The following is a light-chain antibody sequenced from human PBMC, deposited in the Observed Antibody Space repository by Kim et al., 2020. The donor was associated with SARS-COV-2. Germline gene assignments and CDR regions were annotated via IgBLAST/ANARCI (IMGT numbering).Light chain of an antibody. CDR3: QQYYTSRYS. Sequence: SATINCRSSQTILYSSDNKNYLAWYQQKSGQPPKLLVSWASTQESGVPDRFSGSGSGTDFTLTISSLQAEDVAVYYCQQYYTSRYSFGQGTKLEI. J-gene: IGKJ2*03. V-gene: IGKV4-1*01. CDR1: QTILYSSDNKNY. CDR2: WAS.